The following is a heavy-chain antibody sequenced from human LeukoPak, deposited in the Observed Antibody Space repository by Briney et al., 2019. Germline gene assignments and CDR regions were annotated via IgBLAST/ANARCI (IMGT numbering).Heavy chain of an antibody. Sequence: ASVKVPCKASGYTLTSYGISWVLQAPGQGLEGMGWISAYNGNTNYAQKLQGRVTMTTDTSTSTAYMELRSLRSDDTAVYFFTQKTEYDILTGYNTVDYWGQGTLVTVSS. CDR3: TQKTEYDILTGYNTVDY. D-gene: IGHD3-9*01. J-gene: IGHJ4*02. V-gene: IGHV1-18*01. CDR2: ISAYNGNT. CDR1: GYTLTSYG.